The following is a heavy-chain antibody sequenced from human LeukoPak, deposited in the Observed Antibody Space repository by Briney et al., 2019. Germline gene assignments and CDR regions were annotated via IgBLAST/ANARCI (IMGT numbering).Heavy chain of an antibody. D-gene: IGHD1-20*01. Sequence: AETLSLTCTVSGYSITNGRFWAWIRQPPGKWLEGIGSINHSGDTYYKPSLSSRIAISGDTAENSLSLQLTCLSAADTAMSYCARHLLPPSLYNWQYLGGPFHYWGQRTLLPVPP. CDR1: GYSITNGRF. CDR3: ARHLLPPSLYNWQYLGGPFHY. V-gene: IGHV4-38-2*02. J-gene: IGHJ4*02. CDR2: INHSGDT.